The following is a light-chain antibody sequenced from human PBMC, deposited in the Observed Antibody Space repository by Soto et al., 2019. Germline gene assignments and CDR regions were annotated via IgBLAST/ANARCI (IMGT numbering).Light chain of an antibody. J-gene: IGKJ3*01. V-gene: IGKV1-16*01. Sequence: DIPMTQSPSSLSASIGDRVTITCRASQGISDSLTWFQQRPGKVPKSLIYDASTLQSGVPSRFSGSGSGTDFTLTINGLQPEDFGTYYCQHYNDHPFTFGPGTKVDIK. CDR2: DAS. CDR1: QGISDS. CDR3: QHYNDHPFT.